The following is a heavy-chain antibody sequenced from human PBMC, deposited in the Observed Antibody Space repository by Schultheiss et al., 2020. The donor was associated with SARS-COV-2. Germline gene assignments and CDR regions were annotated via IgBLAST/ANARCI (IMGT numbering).Heavy chain of an antibody. V-gene: IGHV4-39*01. CDR2: IYYSGST. CDR1: GGSISSSSYY. Sequence: SETLSLTCTVSGGSISSSSYYWGWIRQPPGKGLEWIGSIYYSGSTYYNPSLKSRVTISVDTSKNQFSLKLSSVTAADTAVYYCARNVDGGSSLFDYWGQGTLVTVSS. CDR3: ARNVDGGSSLFDY. J-gene: IGHJ4*02. D-gene: IGHD1-26*01.